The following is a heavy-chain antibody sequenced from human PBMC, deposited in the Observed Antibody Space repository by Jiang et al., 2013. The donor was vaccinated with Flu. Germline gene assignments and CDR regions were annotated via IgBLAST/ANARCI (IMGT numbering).Heavy chain of an antibody. CDR2: IYYSGST. D-gene: IGHD6-13*01. CDR3: AREREQQLETTDNDAFDI. V-gene: IGHV4-59*01. J-gene: IGHJ3*02. CDR1: GGSISSYY. Sequence: GPGLVKPSETLSLTCTVSGGSISSYYWSWIRQPPGKGLEWIGYIYYSGSTNYNPSLKSRVTISVDTSKNQFSLKLSSVTAADTAVYYCAREREQQLETTDNDAFDIWGQGTMVTVSS.